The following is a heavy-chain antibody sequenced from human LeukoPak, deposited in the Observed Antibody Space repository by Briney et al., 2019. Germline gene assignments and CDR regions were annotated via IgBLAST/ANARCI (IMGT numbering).Heavy chain of an antibody. CDR1: RGTFSSYA. V-gene: IGHV1-69*13. J-gene: IGHJ4*02. CDR3: ATSPLAWYPQLEVDY. Sequence: SVKVSCKASRGTFSSYAISWVRQAPGQGLEWMGGIIPIFGTANYAQKFQGRVTITAGESTSTAYMELSSLRSEDTAVYYCATSPLAWYPQLEVDYWGQGTLVTVSS. D-gene: IGHD6-6*01. CDR2: IIPIFGTA.